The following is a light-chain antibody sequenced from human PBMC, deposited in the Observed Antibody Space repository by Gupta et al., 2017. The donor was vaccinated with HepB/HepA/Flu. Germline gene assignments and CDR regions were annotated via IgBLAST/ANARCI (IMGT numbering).Light chain of an antibody. CDR2: DNH. CDR3: GAWDSNLSAWV. Sequence: QSVLTQPPSVSAAPGQKVSISCPGRSSNIENNYVSWYQQLPGAAPKLLIYDNHKRPSAIPDRFSGSKSGTSATLGITGLQTGDEADYYCGAWDSNLSAWVFGGGTKVTVL. J-gene: IGLJ3*02. V-gene: IGLV1-51*01. CDR1: SSNIENNY.